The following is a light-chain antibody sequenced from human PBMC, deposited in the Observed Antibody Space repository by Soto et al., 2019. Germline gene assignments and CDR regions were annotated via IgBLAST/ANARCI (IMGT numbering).Light chain of an antibody. J-gene: IGLJ3*02. CDR2: STN. CDR3: VLYMGSGIFWV. Sequence: QTVVTQEPSFSVSPGGTVTLTCGLSSGSVSTNYYPSWYQQTPGQAPRTLIYSTNIRSSGVPDRFSGSILGNKAALTITGAQADDESDYYCVLYMGSGIFWVFGGGTKVPS. V-gene: IGLV8-61*01. CDR1: SGSVSTNYY.